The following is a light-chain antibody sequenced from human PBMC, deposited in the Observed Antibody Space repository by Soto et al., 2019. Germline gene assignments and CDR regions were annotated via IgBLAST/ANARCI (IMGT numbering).Light chain of an antibody. CDR1: QSVSSNH. V-gene: IGKV3-20*01. CDR3: QQYSSSRT. CDR2: GGS. J-gene: IGKJ1*01. Sequence: IVLTQSPGTRSLSPGERATLSCRASQSVSSNHLAWYQQTHGQATRLIIYGGSSRATGIPVRFSGSGSETDFPLTITRLAPEDFVVYYCQQYSSSRTFGQGTKVDIK.